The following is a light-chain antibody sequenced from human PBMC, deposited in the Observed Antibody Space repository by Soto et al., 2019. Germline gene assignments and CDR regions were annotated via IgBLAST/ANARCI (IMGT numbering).Light chain of an antibody. V-gene: IGLV1-44*01. CDR1: SSNIGSNT. CDR2: SNN. CDR3: AAWDDSLNGDVV. Sequence: QSVLTQPPSASGTPGQRGTISCSGSSSNIGSNTVNWYQQLPGTAPKLLIYSNNQRPSGVPDRFSGSKSGTSASLAISGLQSEDEADYYCAAWDDSLNGDVVFGGGTKLTVL. J-gene: IGLJ2*01.